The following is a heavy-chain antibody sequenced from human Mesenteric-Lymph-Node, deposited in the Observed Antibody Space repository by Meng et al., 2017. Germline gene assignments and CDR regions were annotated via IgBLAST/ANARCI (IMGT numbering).Heavy chain of an antibody. CDR3: AREGYNYENDY. D-gene: IGHD5-24*01. Sequence: QVQLGQAGAEGKKPGAAAKGSCKSSGYTFTGYYMHWVRQAPGQGLEWMGRINPNSGGTNYAQKFQGRVTMTRDTSISTAYMELNRLRSDDTAVYHCAREGYNYENDYWGQGTLVTVSS. J-gene: IGHJ4*02. CDR1: GYTFTGYY. V-gene: IGHV1-2*06. CDR2: INPNSGGT.